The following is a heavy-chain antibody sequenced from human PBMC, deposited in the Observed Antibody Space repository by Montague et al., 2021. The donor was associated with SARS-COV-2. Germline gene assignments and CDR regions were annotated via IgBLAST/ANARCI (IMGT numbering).Heavy chain of an antibody. CDR1: GGSISSYY. D-gene: IGHD3-3*01. Sequence: SETLSLTCTVSGGSISSYYWSWIRQPPGKGLEWIEYIYYRGSTNYNPSLETRVTISVDPSKNQFSLKLSSVTAADTAVYYCARCITIFGVVGSWFDPWGQGTLVTVSS. CDR2: IYYRGST. CDR3: ARCITIFGVVGSWFDP. J-gene: IGHJ5*02. V-gene: IGHV4-59*01.